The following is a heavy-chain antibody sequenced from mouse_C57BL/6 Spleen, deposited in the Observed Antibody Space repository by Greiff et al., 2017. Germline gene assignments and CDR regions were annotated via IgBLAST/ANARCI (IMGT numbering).Heavy chain of an antibody. CDR2: LDPENGDT. CDR3: TTLITTVVDY. J-gene: IGHJ3*01. Sequence: VQLKESGAELVRPGASVKLSCTASGFNIQDDYMHWVKQRPEQGLEWIGWLDPENGDTAYASKFQGKATITADTSSNTAYLQLSSLTSEDTAVYYCTTLITTVVDYWGQGTLVTVSA. CDR1: GFNIQDDY. V-gene: IGHV14-4*01. D-gene: IGHD1-1*01.